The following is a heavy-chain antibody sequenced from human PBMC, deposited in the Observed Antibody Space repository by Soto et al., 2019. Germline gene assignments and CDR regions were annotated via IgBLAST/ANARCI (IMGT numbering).Heavy chain of an antibody. CDR3: ARDPGYGSGSSVTTSLDC. Sequence: GGSLRLSCAASGFTLRSYWMSWVRQAPGKGLEWLATIKTDASEKKYMDSVKGRFTVSRDNAKNSLYLQMDSLRAEDTAVYYCARDPGYGSGSSVTTSLDCWGRGPLVTV. D-gene: IGHD3-10*01. J-gene: IGHJ4*01. CDR1: GFTLRSYW. CDR2: IKTDASEK. V-gene: IGHV3-7*01.